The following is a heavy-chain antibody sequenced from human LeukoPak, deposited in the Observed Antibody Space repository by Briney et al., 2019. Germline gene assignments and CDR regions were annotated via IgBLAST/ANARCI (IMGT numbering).Heavy chain of an antibody. CDR1: GGSISSGGYS. J-gene: IGHJ4*02. CDR2: IYHSGST. D-gene: IGHD3-10*01. Sequence: SQTLSLTCAVSGGSISSGGYSWSWIRQPPGKGLEWIGYIYHSGSTYYNPSLKSRVTISVDTSKNQFSLKLNSVTAADTAVYYCARYPGLEGTGSRGAFDYWGQGALVTVSS. V-gene: IGHV4-30-2*02. CDR3: ARYPGLEGTGSRGAFDY.